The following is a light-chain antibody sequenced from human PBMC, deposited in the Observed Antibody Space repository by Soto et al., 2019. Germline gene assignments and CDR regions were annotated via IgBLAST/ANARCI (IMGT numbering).Light chain of an antibody. CDR1: HDISSSY. V-gene: IGKV3-20*01. J-gene: IGKJ4*01. Sequence: EIVLTQSPGALSLSPGERATLSCRTSHDISSSYLAWYQQKRGQPPRLLMYGASTRATGIPDRFSGSGSGTDFTLTISRLEPEDFVVYYCQHYGGSVLTFGGGTKVEIK. CDR3: QHYGGSVLT. CDR2: GAS.